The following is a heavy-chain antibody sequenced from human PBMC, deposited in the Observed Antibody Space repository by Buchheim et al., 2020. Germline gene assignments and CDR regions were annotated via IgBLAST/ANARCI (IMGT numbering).Heavy chain of an antibody. J-gene: IGHJ5*02. Sequence: QVQLQESGPGLVKPSGTLSLTCAVSGGSISSSNWWSWVRQPPGKGLEWIGDIYHSGSTNYNPSLKSRVPISVDKSKNKFSLKLCSVTAADTAVYYCASRIELTHEIAAAGTFDPWGQGTL. D-gene: IGHD6-13*01. CDR2: IYHSGST. CDR1: GGSISSSNW. CDR3: ASRIELTHEIAAAGTFDP. V-gene: IGHV4-4*02.